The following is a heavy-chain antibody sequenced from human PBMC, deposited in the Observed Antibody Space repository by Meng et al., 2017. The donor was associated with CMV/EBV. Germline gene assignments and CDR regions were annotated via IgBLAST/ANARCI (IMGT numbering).Heavy chain of an antibody. Sequence: GESLKISCAASGFTFSSYWMSWVRQAPGKGLEWVANIKQDGSEKYYVDSVKGRFTISRDNAKNSLYLQMNSLRAEDTAVYYCARFVASGSPRPYYYYYYGMGVWGQGTTVTVSS. CDR1: GFTFSSYW. CDR2: IKQDGSEK. V-gene: IGHV3-7*01. CDR3: ARFVASGSPRPYYYYYYGMGV. D-gene: IGHD1-26*01. J-gene: IGHJ6*02.